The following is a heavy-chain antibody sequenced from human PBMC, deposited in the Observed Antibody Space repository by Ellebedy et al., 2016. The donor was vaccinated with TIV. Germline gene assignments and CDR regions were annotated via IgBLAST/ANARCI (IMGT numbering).Heavy chain of an antibody. Sequence: GESLKISCAASGFTFSSYSMNWVRQAPGKGLEWLSYISSSSSTIFYADSVKGRFTISRDNAKNSLYLQMNSLRAEDTAVYYCAKDKGMAGAHWGQGTLVTVSS. CDR2: ISSSSSTI. J-gene: IGHJ1*01. D-gene: IGHD6-19*01. V-gene: IGHV3-48*01. CDR3: AKDKGMAGAH. CDR1: GFTFSSYS.